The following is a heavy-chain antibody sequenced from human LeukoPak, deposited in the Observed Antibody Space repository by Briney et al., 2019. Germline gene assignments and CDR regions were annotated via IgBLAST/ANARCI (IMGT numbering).Heavy chain of an antibody. V-gene: IGHV3-33*01. Sequence: GGSLRLSCAASDFTFSHYGMHWVRQAPGKGLEWVAVIWYDGKNAYYGDSVKDRFTISRDNSKNTLYLQMNSLRAEDTAVYYCARVRVEWWGFHYGMDVWGQGTTVIVSS. CDR2: IWYDGKNA. J-gene: IGHJ6*02. CDR3: ARVRVEWWGFHYGMDV. CDR1: DFTFSHYG. D-gene: IGHD2-21*01.